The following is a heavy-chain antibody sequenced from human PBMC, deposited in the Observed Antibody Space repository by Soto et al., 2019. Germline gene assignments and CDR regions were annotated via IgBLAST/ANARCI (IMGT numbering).Heavy chain of an antibody. D-gene: IGHD1-1*01. J-gene: IGHJ4*02. CDR1: GYTFTSYG. V-gene: IGHV1-18*01. CDR3: ARGKDVEREVDY. Sequence: GASVKVSCKASGYTFTSYGISWVRQAPGQGLEWMGWISAYNGNTNYAQKLQGRVTMTKDTSTSTAYMELRSLRYDDTAVYYCARGKDVEREVDYWGQXTLVTVSS. CDR2: ISAYNGNT.